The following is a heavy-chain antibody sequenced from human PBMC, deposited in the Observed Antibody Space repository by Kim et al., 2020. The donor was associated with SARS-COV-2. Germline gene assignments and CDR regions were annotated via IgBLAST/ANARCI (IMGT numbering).Heavy chain of an antibody. CDR3: ARDGFVTIRYYYYYGMDV. CDR1: GFTFSSYS. D-gene: IGHD3-3*01. Sequence: LSLTCAASGFTFSSYSMNWVRQAPGKGLEWVSSISSSSSYIYYADSVKGRFTISRDNAKNSLYLQMNSLRAEDTAVYYCARDGFVTIRYYYYYGMDVWGQGTTVTVSS. J-gene: IGHJ6*02. CDR2: ISSSSSYI. V-gene: IGHV3-21*01.